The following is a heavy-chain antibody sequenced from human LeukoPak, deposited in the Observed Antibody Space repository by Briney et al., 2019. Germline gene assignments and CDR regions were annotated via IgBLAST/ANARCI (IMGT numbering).Heavy chain of an antibody. V-gene: IGHV1-69*04. Sequence: GASVKVSCKASGYTFTSYDINWVRQATGQGLEWMGRTIPILGIANYAQKFQGRVTITADKSTSTAYMELSSLRSEDTAVYYCASDQSRDGYKDWGQGTLVTVSS. D-gene: IGHD5-24*01. J-gene: IGHJ4*02. CDR3: ASDQSRDGYKD. CDR1: GYTFTSYD. CDR2: TIPILGIA.